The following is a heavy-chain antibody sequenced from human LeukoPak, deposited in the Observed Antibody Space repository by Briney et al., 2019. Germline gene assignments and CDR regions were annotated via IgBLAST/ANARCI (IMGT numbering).Heavy chain of an antibody. Sequence: ASVKVSCKASGYTFTGYYMHWVRQAPGQGLEWMGWINPNSGGTNYAQKFQGWVTMTRDTSISTAYMELSRLRSDDTAVYYCARDREAVALFIFDCWGQGTLVTVSS. D-gene: IGHD6-19*01. CDR1: GYTFTGYY. J-gene: IGHJ4*02. CDR3: ARDREAVALFIFDC. CDR2: INPNSGGT. V-gene: IGHV1-2*04.